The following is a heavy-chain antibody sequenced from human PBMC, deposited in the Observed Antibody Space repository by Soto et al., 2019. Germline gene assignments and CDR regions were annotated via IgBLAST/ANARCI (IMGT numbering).Heavy chain of an antibody. Sequence: QVQLVEAGGGVVQPGRSLRLSCTPSGFSFSSYGMHWVRQAPGKGLEWVAVVWYDGSKTYYADSVKGRFTISRDNSNKTQYLQMNSLRAEDTAVYYCARDPYGYLYGMDVWGQGTTVTVSS. D-gene: IGHD2-2*03. CDR3: ARDPYGYLYGMDV. CDR2: VWYDGSKT. J-gene: IGHJ6*02. V-gene: IGHV3-33*01. CDR1: GFSFSSYG.